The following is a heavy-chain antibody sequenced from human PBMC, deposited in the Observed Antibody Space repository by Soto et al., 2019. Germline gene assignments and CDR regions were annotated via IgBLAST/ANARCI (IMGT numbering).Heavy chain of an antibody. D-gene: IGHD3-16*01. CDR3: AKDVSWGQSDY. CDR1: GFSFSSYW. CDR2: INLDGTTT. V-gene: IGHV3-74*01. Sequence: EVQLVQSGGGLVQPGGSLRLSSAASGFSFSSYWRQWFGQAPGKGPGWVSQINLDGTTTNYADSVKGRFTISKDNADNTRYLHMNSLRAEDTAVYYCAKDVSWGQSDYWGQGTLATVSS. J-gene: IGHJ4*02.